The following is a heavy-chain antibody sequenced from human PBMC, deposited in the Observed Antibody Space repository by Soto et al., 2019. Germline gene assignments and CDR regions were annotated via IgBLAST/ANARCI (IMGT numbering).Heavy chain of an antibody. Sequence: QVQLVQYGAEVKKPGASVRVSCKASGYTFTNYGFSWVRQAPGQGLEWMGWISTYNGHTNYAQKLQGRVSMTTDTSTTTAYLELRSLRSDDTAVYYCARGGQLFAGNYFDFWGQGTLVTVSS. V-gene: IGHV1-18*01. CDR2: ISTYNGHT. CDR3: ARGGQLFAGNYFDF. CDR1: GYTFTNYG. D-gene: IGHD3-10*02. J-gene: IGHJ4*02.